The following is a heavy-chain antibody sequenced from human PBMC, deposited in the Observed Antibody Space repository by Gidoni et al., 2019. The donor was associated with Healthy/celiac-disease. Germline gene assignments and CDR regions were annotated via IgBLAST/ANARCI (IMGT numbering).Heavy chain of an antibody. CDR2: IYYSGST. CDR3: ARVLYDSSGYYPGWFDP. D-gene: IGHD3-22*01. V-gene: IGHV4-39*01. J-gene: IGHJ5*02. Sequence: LQLQESGPGLVKPSETLSLTGTVAGGSISSSSDYWGWIRQPPGKGLEWIGRIYYSGSTYYNPSLKSRVTIAVDTSKTQFSLKPSSVTAADTAVYYCARVLYDSSGYYPGWFDPWGQGTLVTVSS. CDR1: GGSISSSSDY.